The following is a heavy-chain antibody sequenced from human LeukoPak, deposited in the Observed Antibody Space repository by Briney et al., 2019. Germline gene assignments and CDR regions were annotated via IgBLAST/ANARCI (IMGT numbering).Heavy chain of an antibody. CDR3: ARDYHGSGSLTTFGY. J-gene: IGHJ4*02. CDR1: GYTFTTYA. D-gene: IGHD3-10*01. CDR2: INPRGGSA. Sequence: ASVKVSCKASGYTFTTYAMNWVRQAPGQGLEWMGIINPRGGSASSAQKFQGRVTLTRDTSTSTVYMEPSSLRSQDTAVYYCARDYHGSGSLTTFGYWGQGTLVTVSS. V-gene: IGHV1-46*01.